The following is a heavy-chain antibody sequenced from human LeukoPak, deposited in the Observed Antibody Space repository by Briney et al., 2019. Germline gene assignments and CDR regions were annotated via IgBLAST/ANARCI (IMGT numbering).Heavy chain of an antibody. J-gene: IGHJ4*02. Sequence: ASVKVSCKASGYTFTGYYMHWVRQAPGQGLEWMAWINPDSGGTNFAQKFQGRVTMTRDTSISTAYMELSRLRSEDTAVYYCARDFGDYLHFDYWGQGTLVTVSS. CDR1: GYTFTGYY. CDR3: ARDFGDYLHFDY. CDR2: INPDSGGT. D-gene: IGHD4-17*01. V-gene: IGHV1-2*02.